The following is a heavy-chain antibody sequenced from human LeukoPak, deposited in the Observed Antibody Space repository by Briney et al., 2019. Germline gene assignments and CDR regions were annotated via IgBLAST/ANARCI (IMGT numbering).Heavy chain of an antibody. Sequence: SVKVSCKASGGTFSSYAISWVRQAPGQGLEWMGGIIPIFGTANYAQKFQGRVTIAADESTSTAYMELSSLRSEDTAVYYCARDVTMTRQYYFDYWGQGTLVTVSS. CDR2: IIPIFGTA. D-gene: IGHD3-22*01. CDR3: ARDVTMTRQYYFDY. J-gene: IGHJ4*02. V-gene: IGHV1-69*13. CDR1: GGTFSSYA.